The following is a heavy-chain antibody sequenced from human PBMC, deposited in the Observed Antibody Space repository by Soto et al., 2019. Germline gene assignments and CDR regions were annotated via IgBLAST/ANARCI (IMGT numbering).Heavy chain of an antibody. D-gene: IGHD3-10*01. J-gene: IGHJ4*02. CDR3: ARGGGFDSFDY. CDR1: GASITHGAYS. CDR2: INHLETT. V-gene: IGHV4-30-2*01. Sequence: QLQLHMSGSGLVKPSQTLSLTCTVSGASITHGAYSWSWIRQTPGKGLEWIGYINHLETTFYNPSFESRLTLSIDRTKNQFSLNLKSMSAADRAVYFCARGGGFDSFDYWGQGILVTVSS.